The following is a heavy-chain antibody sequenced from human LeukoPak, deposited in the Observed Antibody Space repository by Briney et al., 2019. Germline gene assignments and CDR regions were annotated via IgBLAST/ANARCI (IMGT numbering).Heavy chain of an antibody. CDR1: GFTFSNFA. V-gene: IGHV3-23*01. D-gene: IGHD3-22*01. Sequence: PGASLRLSCVASGFTFSNFAMSWVRQVPGKGLGWVSTISSFVGSTYYADSVKGRFTISRDNSKNTVYLQMNSLRDEDTAIYYCAKQPRSSSYYWGQGTLVTVSS. CDR2: ISSFVGST. J-gene: IGHJ4*02. CDR3: AKQPRSSSYY.